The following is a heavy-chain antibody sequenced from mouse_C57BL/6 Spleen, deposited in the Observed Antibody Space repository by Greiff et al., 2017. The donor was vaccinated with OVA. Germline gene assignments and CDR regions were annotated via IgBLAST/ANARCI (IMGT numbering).Heavy chain of an antibody. V-gene: IGHV1-82*01. CDR2: IYPGDGDT. J-gene: IGHJ4*01. D-gene: IGHD2-5*01. Sequence: VQLQQSGPELVKPGASVKISCKASGYAFSSSWMNWVKQRPGKGLEWIGRIYPGDGDTNYNGKFKGKATLTADKSSSTAYMQLSSLTSEDSAVYFCARWAYYSNPLDYWGQGTSVTVSS. CDR1: GYAFSSSW. CDR3: ARWAYYSNPLDY.